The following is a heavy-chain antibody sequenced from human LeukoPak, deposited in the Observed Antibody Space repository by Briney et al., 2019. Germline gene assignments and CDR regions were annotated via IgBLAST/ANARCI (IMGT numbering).Heavy chain of an antibody. D-gene: IGHD6-25*01. Sequence: SETLSLTCTVSGASISSSTYYWGVIRQPPGKGLEWIGYIYYSGSTYYNPSLKSRVTISVDTSKNQFSLKLSSVTSADTAVYYCARDSGPYSSAARAFDYWGQGTLVTVSS. CDR2: IYYSGST. CDR1: GASISSSTYY. CDR3: ARDSGPYSSAARAFDY. J-gene: IGHJ4*02. V-gene: IGHV4-31*03.